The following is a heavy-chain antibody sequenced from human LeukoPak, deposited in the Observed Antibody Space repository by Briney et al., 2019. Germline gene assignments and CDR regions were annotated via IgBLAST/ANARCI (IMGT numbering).Heavy chain of an antibody. Sequence: GGSLRLSCAASGFTFSNYAMNWVRQAPGKGLEWVSYISPSSSAIYYADSVKGRFTISRDNAKNSLYLQMSSLRDEDTAVYYCARAAYSSSPDYWGQGTLVTVSS. J-gene: IGHJ4*02. CDR1: GFTFSNYA. CDR3: ARAAYSSSPDY. V-gene: IGHV3-48*02. D-gene: IGHD6-13*01. CDR2: ISPSSSAI.